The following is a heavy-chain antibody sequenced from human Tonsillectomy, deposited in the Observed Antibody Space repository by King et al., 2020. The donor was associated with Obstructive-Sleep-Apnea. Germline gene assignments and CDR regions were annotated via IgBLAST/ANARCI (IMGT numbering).Heavy chain of an antibody. Sequence: VQLVESGAEMKKPGASVKVSCKASGYTFTSYGIIWVRQAPGQGLEWMGWISAYNGNTNYAQKLQGRVTMTTDTSTTTAYMELRSLRSDDTAVYYCAREASSGWYRVDYWDQGTLVTVSS. CDR2: ISAYNGNT. CDR3: AREASSGWYRVDY. V-gene: IGHV1-18*04. D-gene: IGHD6-19*01. CDR1: GYTFTSYG. J-gene: IGHJ4*02.